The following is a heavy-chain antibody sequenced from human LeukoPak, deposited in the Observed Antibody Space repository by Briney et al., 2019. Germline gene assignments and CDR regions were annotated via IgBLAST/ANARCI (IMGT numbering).Heavy chain of an antibody. J-gene: IGHJ4*02. V-gene: IGHV3-64D*09. CDR3: VKEYGSGSYSTYDH. CDR1: GFTFSSYA. D-gene: IGHD3-10*01. CDR2: ISSNGGST. Sequence: SGGSLRLSCAASGFTFSSYAMHWVRQAPGKGLEDVSAISSNGGSTYYADSVTGRFTISRDNSKNTLHLQMSSLRAEDTAVYYCVKEYGSGSYSTYDHWGQGTLVTVSS.